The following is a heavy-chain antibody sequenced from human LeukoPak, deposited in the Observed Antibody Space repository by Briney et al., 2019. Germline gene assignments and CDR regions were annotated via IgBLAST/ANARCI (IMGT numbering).Heavy chain of an antibody. Sequence: SETLSLTCTVSGGSISSYYWSWIRQPPGKGLEWIGYIYYSGSTNYNPSLKSRVTISVETSKNQFSLKLSPVTAADTAVYYCARTNYYYYYGMDVWGQGTTVTVSS. CDR2: IYYSGST. CDR1: GGSISSYY. V-gene: IGHV4-59*01. CDR3: ARTNYYYYYGMDV. J-gene: IGHJ6*02.